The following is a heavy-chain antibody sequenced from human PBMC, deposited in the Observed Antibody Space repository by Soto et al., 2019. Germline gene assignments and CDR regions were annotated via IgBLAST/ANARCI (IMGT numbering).Heavy chain of an antibody. D-gene: IGHD5-12*01. CDR3: AREGNLGRWLQPLDF. CDR2: IHYNGNT. CDR1: GGSISAYS. Sequence: PSEPLSLTWTVSGGSISAYSWSWVRQPPGKGLEWIGNIHYNGNTKYNPSLKSRVTMSVDTSKNQFSLKLISVTAADTAKYFCAREGNLGRWLQPLDFWGQGTLVTVSS. J-gene: IGHJ4*02. V-gene: IGHV4-59*01.